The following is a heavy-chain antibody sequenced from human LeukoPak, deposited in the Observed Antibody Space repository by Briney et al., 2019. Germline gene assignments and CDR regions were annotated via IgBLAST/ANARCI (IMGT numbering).Heavy chain of an antibody. D-gene: IGHD4-23*01. CDR2: IYYSGST. J-gene: IGHJ4*02. CDR1: GGSVSSGSYY. Sequence: SETLSLTCTVSGGSVSSGSYYWSWIRQPPGKGLEWIGYIYYSGSTNYNPSLKSRVTISVDTSKNQFSLKLSSVTAADTAVYYSARAGHYGGNSFLPDYWGQGTLVTVSS. V-gene: IGHV4-61*01. CDR3: ARAGHYGGNSFLPDY.